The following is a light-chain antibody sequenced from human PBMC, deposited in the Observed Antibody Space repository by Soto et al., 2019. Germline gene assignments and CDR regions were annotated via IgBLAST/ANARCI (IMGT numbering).Light chain of an antibody. Sequence: DIQMTQSPSSLSASVGDRVTITCRASQSISNYLNGFQQRPGKAPKLLISIASTSQSGVPSRFSGSGSGTDFTLTITNLQPEDFATYYCQQSYTTPRTFGQGTKVEIK. CDR3: QQSYTTPRT. J-gene: IGKJ1*01. CDR2: IAS. V-gene: IGKV1-39*01. CDR1: QSISNY.